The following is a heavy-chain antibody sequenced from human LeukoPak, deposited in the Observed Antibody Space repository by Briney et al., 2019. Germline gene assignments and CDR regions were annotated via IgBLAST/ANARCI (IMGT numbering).Heavy chain of an antibody. D-gene: IGHD3-22*01. V-gene: IGHV4-34*01. CDR2: SSPSGDIT. CDR3: ARVSYDSSGYPYYFDY. Sequence: SETLSLTCAVYGGSFSGNYWTLIRQTPGRGLEWIGESSPSGDITGYNPSLKSRVTISVDTSKNQFSLKLSSVTAADTAVYYCARVSYDSSGYPYYFDYWGQGTLVTVSS. CDR1: GGSFSGNY. J-gene: IGHJ4*02.